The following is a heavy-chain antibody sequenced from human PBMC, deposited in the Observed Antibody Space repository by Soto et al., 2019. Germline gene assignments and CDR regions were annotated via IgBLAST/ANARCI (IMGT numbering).Heavy chain of an antibody. Sequence: GGSLRLSCAASGFTFSSYAMSWVRQAPGKGLEWVSAISGSGGSTYYADSVKGRFTISRDNSKNTLYLQMNSLRAEDTGVYYCAKDRDDSSGYYYNDHYFEYWGQGTLVTVSS. J-gene: IGHJ4*02. V-gene: IGHV3-23*01. CDR3: AKDRDDSSGYYYNDHYFEY. D-gene: IGHD3-22*01. CDR1: GFTFSSYA. CDR2: ISGSGGST.